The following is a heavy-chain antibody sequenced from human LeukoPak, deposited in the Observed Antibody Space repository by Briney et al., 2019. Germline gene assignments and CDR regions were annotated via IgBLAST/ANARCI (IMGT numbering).Heavy chain of an antibody. CDR1: GGSISSYY. V-gene: IGHV4-59*01. CDR2: IYYSGST. CDR3: ARGYSSSWLGKFDY. Sequence: SETLSLTCTVSGGSISSYYWSWIRQTPGKGLEWIGYIYYSGSTNYNPSLNSRVNMSVDTSKNQFSLNLNSVTAADTAVYYCARGYSSSWLGKFDYWGQGTLVTVSS. J-gene: IGHJ4*02. D-gene: IGHD6-13*01.